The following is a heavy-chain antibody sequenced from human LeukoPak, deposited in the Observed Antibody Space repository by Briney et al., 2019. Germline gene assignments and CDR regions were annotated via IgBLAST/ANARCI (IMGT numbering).Heavy chain of an antibody. CDR1: GGSISSYY. CDR3: ARERPATSSTYDLWSGYFNYYYYYVGV. V-gene: IGHV4-4*07. Sequence: PSETLSLTCTVSGGSISSYYWSWIRQPAGKGLEWIGRIYTSGSTNYNPSLKSRVTMSVDTSKNQFSLQLSSVTAPDTAVYYCARERPATSSTYDLWSGYFNYYYYYVGVWGKGTTVTVSS. D-gene: IGHD3-3*01. J-gene: IGHJ6*03. CDR2: IYTSGST.